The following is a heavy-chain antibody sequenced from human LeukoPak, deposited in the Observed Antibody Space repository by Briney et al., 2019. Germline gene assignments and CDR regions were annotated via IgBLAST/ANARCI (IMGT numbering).Heavy chain of an antibody. CDR1: GYTFTNYY. V-gene: IGHV1-69*13. CDR3: ASSYSYGPGNYYYMDV. Sequence: SVKVSCKASGYTFTNYYMHWVRQAPGQGLEWMGGIIPIFGTANYAQKFQGRVTITADESTSTAYMELSSLRSEDTAVYYCASSYSYGPGNYYYMDVWGKGTTVTVSS. D-gene: IGHD5-18*01. J-gene: IGHJ6*03. CDR2: IIPIFGTA.